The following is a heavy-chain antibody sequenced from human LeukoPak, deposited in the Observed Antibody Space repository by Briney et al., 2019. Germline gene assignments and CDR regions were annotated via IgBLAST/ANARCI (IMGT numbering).Heavy chain of an antibody. CDR1: GFTFSNYG. D-gene: IGHD2/OR15-2a*01. CDR3: AKGAGTYFHYFDY. CDR2: ISYDGSNK. J-gene: IGHJ4*02. V-gene: IGHV3-30*18. Sequence: GGSLRLSCAASGFTFSNYGMHWVRQARGKGLEWVAVISYDGSNKYYADSVKGRFTISRDNSKNTLYLQMNTLRPEDTAVYSCAKGAGTYFHYFDYWGQGTLVTVSS.